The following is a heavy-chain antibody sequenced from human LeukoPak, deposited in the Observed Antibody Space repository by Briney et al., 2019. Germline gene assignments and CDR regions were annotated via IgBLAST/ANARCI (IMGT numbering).Heavy chain of an antibody. CDR2: INPSAGST. Sequence: GASVRLSCKASGSTVTSYSMHWMPQAAGHGLEGRGMINPSAGSTGYAQTFNGRVTMTRDTSTSTVYMELSRLRSEDTAVYCCARDLLSQYDSSGYNETPPGYWGQGTLVTVSS. CDR1: GSTVTSYS. CDR3: ARDLLSQYDSSGYNETPPGY. V-gene: IGHV1-46*01. J-gene: IGHJ4*02. D-gene: IGHD3-22*01.